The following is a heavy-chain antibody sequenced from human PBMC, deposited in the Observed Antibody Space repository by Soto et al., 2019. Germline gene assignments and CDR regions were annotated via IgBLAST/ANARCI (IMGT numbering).Heavy chain of an antibody. CDR2: IYYSGTT. D-gene: IGHD3-10*01. CDR1: GGSISSYY. CDR3: ARHWYGSGSYYPFDS. V-gene: IGHV4-59*08. J-gene: IGHJ4*02. Sequence: SSETLSLTCTVSGGSISSYYWSWIRQPPGKGLEWIGYIYYSGTTNYNPSLKSRVTISVDTSKNQFSLKLSSVTAADTAMYYCARHWYGSGSYYPFDSWGQGTLVTVSS.